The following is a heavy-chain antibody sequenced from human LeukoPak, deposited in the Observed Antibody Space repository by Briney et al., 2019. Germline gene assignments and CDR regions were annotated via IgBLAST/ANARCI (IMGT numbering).Heavy chain of an antibody. V-gene: IGHV3-74*01. J-gene: IGHJ4*02. D-gene: IGHD3-10*01. CDR1: GFTFSSYW. CDR3: ARHLLWFGELSGGFDY. Sequence: GGSLRLSCAASGFTFSSYWMHWVRQAPGKGLVWVSRINSDGSSTYYADSVKGRFTISRDNSRNTLYLQMNSLRAEDTAVYYCARHLLWFGELSGGFDYWGQGTLVTVSS. CDR2: INSDGSST.